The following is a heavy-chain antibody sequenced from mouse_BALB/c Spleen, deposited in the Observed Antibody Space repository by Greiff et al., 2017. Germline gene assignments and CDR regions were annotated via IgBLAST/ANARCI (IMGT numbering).Heavy chain of an antibody. CDR1: GYTFTSYW. J-gene: IGHJ1*01. CDR2: IAPGSGST. V-gene: IGHV1S41*01. Sequence: DLVKPGASVKLSCKASGYTFTSYWINWIKQRPGQGLEWIGRIAPGSGSTYYNEMFKGKATLTVDTSSSTAYIQLSSLSSEDSAVYFCAREDGYFDVWGAGTTVTVSS. CDR3: AREDGYFDV.